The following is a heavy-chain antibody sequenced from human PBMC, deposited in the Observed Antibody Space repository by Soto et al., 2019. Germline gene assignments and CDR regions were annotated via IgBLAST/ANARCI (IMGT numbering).Heavy chain of an antibody. V-gene: IGHV4-39*01. CDR1: GDSISDTIYY. J-gene: IGHJ4*02. CDR3: ARNLKAVAAGMAF. D-gene: IGHD6-19*01. CDR2: IHYSGTT. Sequence: QLQLRESGPGLIKPSETLSLTCRVSGDSISDTIYYWGWVRQSPGKGLEWIGSIHYSGTTQFHPSFKTRVTISVDTSKNEFYLRLRSVTASDTAIYFCARNLKAVAAGMAFWGQGIPVTVSS.